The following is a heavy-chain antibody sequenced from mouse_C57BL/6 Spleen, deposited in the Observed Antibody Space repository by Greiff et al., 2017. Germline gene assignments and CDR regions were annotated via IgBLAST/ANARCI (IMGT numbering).Heavy chain of an antibody. CDR3: TRSGYYGSVDY. CDR2: IDPETGGT. D-gene: IGHD1-1*01. V-gene: IGHV1-15*01. CDR1: GYTFTDYE. J-gene: IGHJ2*01. Sequence: QVQLQQSGAELVRPGASVTLSCKASGYTFTDYEMYWVKQTPVHGLEWIGAIDPETGGTAYNQKFKGKALLTADKSSSTAYMELRSLTSEDSAVYYCTRSGYYGSVDYWGQGTTLTVSS.